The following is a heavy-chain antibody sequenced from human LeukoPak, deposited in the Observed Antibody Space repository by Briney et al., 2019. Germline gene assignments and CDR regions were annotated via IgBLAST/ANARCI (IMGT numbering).Heavy chain of an antibody. Sequence: SETLSLTCTVSGGSVSSGSYYWSWIRQPPGKGLEWIGYIHYSGTSNYNPSFKSRVIISVDTSKNQLSLKLTSVAAADTAVYYCARWFYYDSSGYYSPLWGQGTLVTVSS. CDR3: ARWFYYDSSGYYSPL. V-gene: IGHV4-61*01. D-gene: IGHD3-22*01. J-gene: IGHJ4*02. CDR1: GGSVSSGSYY. CDR2: IHYSGTS.